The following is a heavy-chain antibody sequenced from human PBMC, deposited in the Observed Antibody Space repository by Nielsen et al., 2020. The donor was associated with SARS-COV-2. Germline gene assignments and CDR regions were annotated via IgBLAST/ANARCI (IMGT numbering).Heavy chain of an antibody. CDR3: ARGDIVVVPAAILYYYYGMDV. J-gene: IGHJ6*02. V-gene: IGHV3-48*02. Sequence: GESLKISCAASGFTFSSYSMNWVRQAPGKGLEWVSYISSSSSTIYYADSVKGRFTISRDNAKNSLYLQMNSLRDEDTAVYYCARGDIVVVPAAILYYYYGMDVWGQGTTVTVSS. CDR2: ISSSSSTI. CDR1: GFTFSSYS. D-gene: IGHD2-2*01.